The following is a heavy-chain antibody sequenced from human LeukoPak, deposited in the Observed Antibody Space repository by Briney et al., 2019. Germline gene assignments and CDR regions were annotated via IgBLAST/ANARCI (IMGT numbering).Heavy chain of an antibody. Sequence: PSETLSLTCTVSGGSISSYYWSWIRQPPGKGLEWIGYIYYSGSTNYNPSLKSRVTISVDTSKNQFSLKLSSVTAADTAVYYCPRTEEMGYSMDYWGQGTLVTVSS. CDR2: IYYSGST. J-gene: IGHJ4*02. D-gene: IGHD6-13*01. CDR3: PRTEEMGYSMDY. V-gene: IGHV4-59*01. CDR1: GGSISSYY.